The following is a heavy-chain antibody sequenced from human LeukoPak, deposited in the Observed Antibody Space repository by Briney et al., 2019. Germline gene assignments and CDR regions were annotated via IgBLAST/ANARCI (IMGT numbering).Heavy chain of an antibody. CDR3: ATGGTLYYDILTGYHWENWFDP. J-gene: IGHJ5*02. V-gene: IGHV1-24*01. D-gene: IGHD3-9*01. Sequence: ASVTVSCKVSGYTLTELSMHWVRQAPGKGLEWMGGFDPGDGETIYAQKFQGRVTMTEDTSTDTAYMELSSLRSEDTAVYYCATGGTLYYDILTGYHWENWFDPWGQGTLVTVSS. CDR2: FDPGDGET. CDR1: GYTLTELS.